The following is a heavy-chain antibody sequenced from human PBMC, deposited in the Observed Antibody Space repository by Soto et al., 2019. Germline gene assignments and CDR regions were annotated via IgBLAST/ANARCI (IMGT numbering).Heavy chain of an antibody. CDR2: ISAYNGNT. J-gene: IGHJ3*02. D-gene: IGHD3-22*01. CDR1: GYTFTSYG. CDR3: ARDEAVVPLSSYYDSSEIAFDI. V-gene: IGHV1-18*01. Sequence: QVQLVQSGAEVKKPGASVKVSCKASGYTFTSYGISWVRQAPGQGLEWMGWISAYNGNTNYAQKFQGRVTMTTDTSTSTDYMELRSLRSDDTAVYYCARDEAVVPLSSYYDSSEIAFDIWGQGTMVTVSS.